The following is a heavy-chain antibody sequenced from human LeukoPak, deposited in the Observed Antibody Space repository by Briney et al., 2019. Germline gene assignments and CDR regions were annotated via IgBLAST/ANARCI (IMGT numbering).Heavy chain of an antibody. J-gene: IGHJ6*03. D-gene: IGHD1-7*01. CDR1: GYTFTGYY. V-gene: IGHV1-2*02. Sequence: ASVKVSCKASGYTFTGYYMHWVRQAPGQGLEWMGWINPNSGGTNYAQKFQGRVTMTRDTSISTAYMELSSLRSEDTAVYYCARDLGTTGYYYYYYMDVWGKGTTVTVSS. CDR2: INPNSGGT. CDR3: ARDLGTTGYYYYYYMDV.